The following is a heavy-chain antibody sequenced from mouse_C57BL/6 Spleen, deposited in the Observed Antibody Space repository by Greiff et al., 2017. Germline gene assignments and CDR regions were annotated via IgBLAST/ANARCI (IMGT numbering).Heavy chain of an antibody. J-gene: IGHJ2*01. CDR2: IRNKANGYTT. V-gene: IGHV7-3*01. CDR3: ARFLFYGNYFDY. CDR1: GFTFTDYY. D-gene: IGHD2-1*01. Sequence: DVMLVESGVGLVQPGGSLSLSCAASGFTFTDYYMSWVRQPPGKALEWLGFIRNKANGYTTEYSASVKGRFTISRDNSQSILYLQMHALRAEDSATYYCARFLFYGNYFDYWGQGTTLTVSS.